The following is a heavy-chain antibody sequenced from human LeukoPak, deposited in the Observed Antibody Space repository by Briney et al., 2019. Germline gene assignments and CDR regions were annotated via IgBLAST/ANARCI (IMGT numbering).Heavy chain of an antibody. Sequence: PGGSLRLSCAASGFTFDDYAMHWVRQAPGKGLEWVSGISWNSGSIGDADSVKGRFTISRDNAKNSLYLQMNSLRAEDMALYYCAKDISSSWYTRNAFNIWGQGTMVTVSS. CDR2: ISWNSGSI. CDR3: AKDISSSWYTRNAFNI. D-gene: IGHD6-13*01. V-gene: IGHV3-9*03. J-gene: IGHJ3*02. CDR1: GFTFDDYA.